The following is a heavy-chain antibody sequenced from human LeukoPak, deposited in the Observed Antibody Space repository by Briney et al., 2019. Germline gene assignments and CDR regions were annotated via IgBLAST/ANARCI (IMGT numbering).Heavy chain of an antibody. D-gene: IGHD3-22*01. Sequence: PSETLSLTCTVSGGSITSDSYYWSWIRQHPGKGLEWIGYIYYTETTAYSPSLKSRVIISLDTSKNQFSLNLSSVTAADTAVYYCSRDATYFYDRSGYYYPYDAFDIWGQGTMVTVSS. CDR2: IYYTETT. CDR3: SRDATYFYDRSGYYYPYDAFDI. V-gene: IGHV4-31*03. CDR1: GGSITSDSYY. J-gene: IGHJ3*02.